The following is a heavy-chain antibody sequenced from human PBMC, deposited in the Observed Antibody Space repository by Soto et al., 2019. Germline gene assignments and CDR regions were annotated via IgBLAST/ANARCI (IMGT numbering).Heavy chain of an antibody. CDR2: IIPIFGTA. J-gene: IGHJ5*01. V-gene: IGHV1-69*13. D-gene: IGHD3-22*01. CDR1: GGTSSSYA. CDR3: ACGDYYDSSGYRWFDP. Sequence: SAKVSCKASGGTSSSYANSWVRQAPGQGHERMGRIIPIFGTANYAQKFQGRVAITADESTSTAYMELSSLRSEDTAVYYCACGDYYDSSGYRWFDPWGQGTLVTVSS.